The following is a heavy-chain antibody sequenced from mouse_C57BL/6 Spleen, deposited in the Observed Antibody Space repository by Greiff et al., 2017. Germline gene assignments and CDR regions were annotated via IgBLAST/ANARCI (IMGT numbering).Heavy chain of an antibody. J-gene: IGHJ1*03. CDR3: ARGRYYYGSSYWYFDV. CDR1: GFTFSDYG. V-gene: IGHV5-17*01. Sequence: EVQVVESGGGLVKPGGSLKLSCAASGFTFSDYGMHWVRQAPEKGLEWVAYISSGSSTIYYADTVKGRFTISRDNAKNTLFLQMTSLRSEDAAMYYCARGRYYYGSSYWYFDVWGTGTTVTVSS. D-gene: IGHD1-1*01. CDR2: ISSGSSTI.